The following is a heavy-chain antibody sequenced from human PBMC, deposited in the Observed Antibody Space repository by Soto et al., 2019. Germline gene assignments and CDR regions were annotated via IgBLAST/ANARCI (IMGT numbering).Heavy chain of an antibody. CDR3: ARSKKPGPYYYYGMDV. Sequence: SETLSLTCAVYGGSFSGYYWSWIRQPPGKGLEWIGEINHSGSTNYNPSLKSRVTISVDTSKNQFSLKLSSVTAADTAVYYCARSKKPGPYYYYGMDVWGQGTTVTVSS. CDR2: INHSGST. J-gene: IGHJ6*02. V-gene: IGHV4-34*01. CDR1: GGSFSGYY.